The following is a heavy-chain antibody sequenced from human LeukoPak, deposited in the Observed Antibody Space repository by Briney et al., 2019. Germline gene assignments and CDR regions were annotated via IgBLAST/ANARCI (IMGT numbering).Heavy chain of an antibody. CDR2: IKQDGNEK. Sequence: GGSLRLSCAASGFTFRNYWMTWVRQAPGKGLEWVANIKQDGNEKYYVDSVKGRFTISRDNAKNSLYLQMNSLRAEDTAVYCCAREYFFGSGSYYNGYWGQGALVTVSS. D-gene: IGHD3-10*01. V-gene: IGHV3-7*04. CDR3: AREYFFGSGSYYNGY. J-gene: IGHJ4*02. CDR1: GFTFRNYW.